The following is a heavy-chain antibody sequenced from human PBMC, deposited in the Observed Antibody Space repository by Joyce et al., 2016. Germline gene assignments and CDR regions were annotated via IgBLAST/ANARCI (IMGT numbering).Heavy chain of an antibody. V-gene: IGHV1-69*12. CDR1: GGTFSDYG. D-gene: IGHD3-22*01. CDR2: ICPIYGTP. CDR3: ARGGKSYYESSGYYFDY. Sequence: QVQLVQSGAELSKPGSSVMVSCKASGGTFSDYGFSWVRQAPGPGLEWMGGICPIYGTPQYGRRFQDRVTISADESTSTVYMEVSRLSSEDTAVYYCARGGKSYYESSGYYFDYWGQGTLVSVSS. J-gene: IGHJ4*02.